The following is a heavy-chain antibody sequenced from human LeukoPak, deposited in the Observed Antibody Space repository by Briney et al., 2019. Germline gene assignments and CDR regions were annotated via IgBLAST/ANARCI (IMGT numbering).Heavy chain of an antibody. CDR2: IYYSGST. Sequence: SETLSLTFTVSGGSISSSSYYWSWIRQPPGKGLEWIGYIYYSGSTYYNPSLKSRVTISVDTSKNQFSLKLSSVTAADTAVYYCARVYPDYDSSGYYFDYWGQGTLVTVSS. V-gene: IGHV4-30-4*01. J-gene: IGHJ4*02. CDR3: ARVYPDYDSSGYYFDY. CDR1: GGSISSSSYY. D-gene: IGHD3-22*01.